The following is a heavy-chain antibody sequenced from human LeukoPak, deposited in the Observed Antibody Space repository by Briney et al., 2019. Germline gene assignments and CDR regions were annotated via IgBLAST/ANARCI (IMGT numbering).Heavy chain of an antibody. D-gene: IGHD6-19*01. V-gene: IGHV4-59*08. CDR2: IYYSGST. Sequence: SETLSLTCTVSGGSMSPYHWGWIRQPPGKGLEWTGYIYYSGSTNYNPSLNSQVTLSVDTSKNQFSLRLSSVTAADTAIYYCARAVSGRFDYWGQGTLVTVSS. CDR1: GGSMSPYH. J-gene: IGHJ4*02. CDR3: ARAVSGRFDY.